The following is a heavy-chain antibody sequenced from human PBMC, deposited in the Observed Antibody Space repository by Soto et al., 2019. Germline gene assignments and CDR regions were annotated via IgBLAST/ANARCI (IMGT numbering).Heavy chain of an antibody. CDR2: ISSSSSYR. CDR1: GFTFSTYT. J-gene: IGHJ6*02. V-gene: IGHV3-21*01. CDR3: ARVVDYDDPYYYYGMDV. Sequence: EVQLVESGGGLVKPGGSLRLSCAASGFTFSTYTMNWVRQAPGKGLEWVSSISSSSSYRYYTDSVKGRFTISRDNAKNSLYLDMISLRAEDTAVYYCARVVDYDDPYYYYGMDVWGQGTTVTVSS. D-gene: IGHD3-22*01.